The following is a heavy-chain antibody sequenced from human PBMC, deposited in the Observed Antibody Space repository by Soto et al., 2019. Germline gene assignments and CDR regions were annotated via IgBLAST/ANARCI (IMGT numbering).Heavy chain of an antibody. V-gene: IGHV3-23*01. D-gene: IGHD3-10*01. CDR2: ISGSGGST. CDR1: GFTFSSYV. Sequence: PGGSLRLSCAASGFTFSSYVMSWVRQAPGKGLGWVSAISGSGGSTYYADSVKGRFTISRDNSKNTLYLQMNSLRAEDTAVYYCAKLLGSGIYFPHGYWGQGTLVTVSS. J-gene: IGHJ4*02. CDR3: AKLLGSGIYFPHGY.